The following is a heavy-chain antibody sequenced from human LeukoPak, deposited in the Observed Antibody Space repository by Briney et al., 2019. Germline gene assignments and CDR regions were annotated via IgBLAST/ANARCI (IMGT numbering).Heavy chain of an antibody. CDR2: ISGSGGST. J-gene: IGHJ3*02. D-gene: IGHD3-22*01. Sequence: GGSLRLSCAASGFTFSSYAMSWVRQAPGKGLEWVSAISGSGGSTYYADSVKGRFTISRDNSKNTLYLQMNSLRAEDTAVYYCAKDQYYDSSGGSPPYDAFDIWGQGTMVTVSS. V-gene: IGHV3-23*01. CDR1: GFTFSSYA. CDR3: AKDQYYDSSGGSPPYDAFDI.